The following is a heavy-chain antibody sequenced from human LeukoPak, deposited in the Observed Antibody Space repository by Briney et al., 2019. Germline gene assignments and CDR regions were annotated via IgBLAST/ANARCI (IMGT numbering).Heavy chain of an antibody. Sequence: LETLSLTCTVSGYSISSGYYWGWIRQPPGKGLEWIGSIYHSGSTYYNPSLRSRLTISVDTSKNQFSLRLSSVTAADTAVYYCARGGYCSGGSCYAIIDYWGQGTLVTVSS. D-gene: IGHD2-15*01. V-gene: IGHV4-38-2*02. J-gene: IGHJ4*02. CDR1: GYSISSGYY. CDR2: IYHSGST. CDR3: ARGGYCSGGSCYAIIDY.